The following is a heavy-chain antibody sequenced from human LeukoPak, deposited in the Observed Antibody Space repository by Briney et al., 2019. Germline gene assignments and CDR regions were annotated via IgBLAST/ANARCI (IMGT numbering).Heavy chain of an antibody. CDR1: GFTFSSSW. CDR2: INEDGSDK. Sequence: GGSLRLSCAASGFTFSSSWMTWVRQAPGKGLEWVAHINEDGSDKYYVDSVTGRFSISRDNTKNSLYLQMSSLRAEDTAVYYCATWSNGWEFDYWGQGTLVTVSS. CDR3: ATWSNGWEFDY. V-gene: IGHV3-7*05. D-gene: IGHD1-26*01. J-gene: IGHJ4*02.